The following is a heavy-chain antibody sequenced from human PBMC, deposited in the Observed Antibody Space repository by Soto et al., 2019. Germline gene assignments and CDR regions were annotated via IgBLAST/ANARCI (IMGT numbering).Heavy chain of an antibody. V-gene: IGHV3-30-3*01. Sequence: QVQLEESGGGVVQPGRSLRLSCKGSGFTFSSYAIRWVRQAPGKGLEGVAAISDDGTNKHTADSVKGRFTISRDNSRNTVYLQVNSLRVEDTAVYYCVRRLTTTVTAMGYWGQGTPVTVSS. J-gene: IGHJ4*02. CDR2: ISDDGTNK. CDR3: VRRLTTTVTAMGY. D-gene: IGHD4-17*01. CDR1: GFTFSSYA.